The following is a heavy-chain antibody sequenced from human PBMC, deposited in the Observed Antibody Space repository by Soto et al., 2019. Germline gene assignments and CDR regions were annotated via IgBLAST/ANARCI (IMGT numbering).Heavy chain of an antibody. Sequence: QVQLQESGPGLVKPSQTLSLTCTVSGGSISSGDYYWSWIRQPPGKGLEWIGYIHYRGSTHSNPSLKSRVTTSVDTSKNQFSLKLSSVTAADTAVYYCGRMTMAYWYFALWGRGTLVTVSS. J-gene: IGHJ2*01. CDR2: IHYRGST. V-gene: IGHV4-30-4*01. CDR3: GRMTMAYWYFAL. D-gene: IGHD3-3*01. CDR1: GGSISSGDYY.